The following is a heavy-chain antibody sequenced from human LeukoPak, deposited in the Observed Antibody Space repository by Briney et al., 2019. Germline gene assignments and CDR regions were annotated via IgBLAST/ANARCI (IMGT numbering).Heavy chain of an antibody. Sequence: PSETLSLTCAVYGGSFSGYYWSWIRQPPAKGLEWIGEINHSGSTNYNPSLKSRVTISVDTSKNQFSLKLSSVTAADTAVYYCARAGDCSSTSCNSWFDPWGQGTLVTVSS. J-gene: IGHJ5*02. CDR2: INHSGST. CDR3: ARAGDCSSTSCNSWFDP. D-gene: IGHD2-2*01. CDR1: GGSFSGYY. V-gene: IGHV4-34*01.